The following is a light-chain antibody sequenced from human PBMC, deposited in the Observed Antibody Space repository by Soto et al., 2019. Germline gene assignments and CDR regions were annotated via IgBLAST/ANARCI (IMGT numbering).Light chain of an antibody. V-gene: IGLV1-40*01. J-gene: IGLJ2*01. CDR1: GSNIGAGYD. Sequence: QSVLTQPPSGSGAPGQRVTISCTGTGSNIGAGYDIHWYQQFPGTAPKLLIYANTHRPSGVPDRFSGFKSGTSASLAISGLQAEDEAYYYCQSFDSSLSGFVAFGGGTKVTVL. CDR2: ANT. CDR3: QSFDSSLSGFVA.